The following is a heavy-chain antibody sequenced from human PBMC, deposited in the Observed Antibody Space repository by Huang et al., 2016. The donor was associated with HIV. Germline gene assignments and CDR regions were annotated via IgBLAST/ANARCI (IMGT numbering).Heavy chain of an antibody. D-gene: IGHD4-4*01. CDR2: ISTSWSN. J-gene: IGHJ2*01. CDR3: ARDGFKYLQTYWYFDV. CDR1: GGSITTGDYY. Sequence: QVQLLESGPGLVKPSQTPSLTCTVSGGSITTGDYYWSWIRQSAGKGLEWIGHISTSWSNNYNPSLQRRVTISVDTSKNQFSLKLDSVTAADTAVYYCARDGFKYLQTYWYFDVWGRGTLVTVSS. V-gene: IGHV4-61*09.